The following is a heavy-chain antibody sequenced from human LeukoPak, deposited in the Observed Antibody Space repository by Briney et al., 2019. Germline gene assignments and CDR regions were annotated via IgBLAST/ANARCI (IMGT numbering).Heavy chain of an antibody. V-gene: IGHV3-53*01. D-gene: IGHD1-26*01. CDR3: ARGGGYYAIDY. J-gene: IGHJ4*02. Sequence: PGGSLRLSCAASGFIVNSNYMNWVRQAPGKGLEWVSVLYSDDTTYYADSVKGRFTISRDNSKNTLYLQMNNLRAEDTAVYYCARGGGYYAIDYWGQGTLVTVSS. CDR2: LYSDDTT. CDR1: GFIVNSNY.